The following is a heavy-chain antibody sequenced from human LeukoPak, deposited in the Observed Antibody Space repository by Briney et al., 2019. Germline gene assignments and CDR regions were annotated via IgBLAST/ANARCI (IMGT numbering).Heavy chain of an antibody. CDR3: ATGGYSNYVGTRIDY. Sequence: ASVKVSCKVSGYTLTELSMHWVRQAPGKGLEWMGGFDPEDGETIHAQKFQGRVTMTEDTSTDTAYMELSSLRSEDTAVYYCATGGYSNYVGTRIDYWGQGTLVTVSS. V-gene: IGHV1-24*01. CDR1: GYTLTELS. D-gene: IGHD4-11*01. CDR2: FDPEDGET. J-gene: IGHJ4*02.